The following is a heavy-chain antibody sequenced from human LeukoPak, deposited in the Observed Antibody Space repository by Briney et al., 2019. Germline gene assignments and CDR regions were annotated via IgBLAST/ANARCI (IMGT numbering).Heavy chain of an antibody. CDR3: ATYDNTGYYFAY. CDR1: GYSISSGYY. J-gene: IGHJ4*02. V-gene: IGHV4-38-2*02. Sequence: SETLSLTCTVSGYSISSGYYWGWSRQPPGKGLEWIGSIYHTGSTYRNASLESRVSISVDTSKNQFSLKLSSVTAADTALYYCATYDNTGYYFAYWGQGSLVTVSS. D-gene: IGHD3-22*01. CDR2: IYHTGST.